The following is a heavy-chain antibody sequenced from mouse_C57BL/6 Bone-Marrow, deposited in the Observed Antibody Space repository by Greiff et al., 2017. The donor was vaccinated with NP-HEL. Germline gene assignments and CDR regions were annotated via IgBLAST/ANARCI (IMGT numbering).Heavy chain of an antibody. D-gene: IGHD2-5*01. CDR3: TTSYSNYLAWFAY. V-gene: IGHV14-4*01. CDR1: GFPLPSSY. J-gene: IGHJ3*01. Sequence: DVQLQESGAELVRPGASVQLSCTASGFPLPSSYLHLVTPRPAPFLSCLGLLSPSHVSPDYASKFQGKATITADTSSNTAYLQLSSLTSEDTAVYYCTTSYSNYLAWFAYWGQGTLVTVSA. CDR2: LSPSHVSP.